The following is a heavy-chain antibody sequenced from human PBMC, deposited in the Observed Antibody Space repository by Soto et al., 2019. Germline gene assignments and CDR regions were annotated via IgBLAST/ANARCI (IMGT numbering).Heavy chain of an antibody. CDR1: GDSISSYY. Sequence: SETLSLTCTVSGDSISSYYWSWIRQPPGKGLEWIGYIYYSGSTNYNPSLKSRVTISVDTSKNQFSLKLSSVTAADTAVYYCARHAGSNYDILTGYYHFYFDYWGQGTLVTVS. V-gene: IGHV4-59*01. CDR2: IYYSGST. J-gene: IGHJ4*02. D-gene: IGHD3-9*01. CDR3: ARHAGSNYDILTGYYHFYFDY.